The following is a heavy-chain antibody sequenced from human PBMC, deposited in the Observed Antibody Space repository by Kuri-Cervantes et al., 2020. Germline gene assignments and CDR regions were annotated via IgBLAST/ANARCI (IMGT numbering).Heavy chain of an antibody. J-gene: IGHJ6*02. CDR1: GYTFTSYD. Sequence: ASVKVSCKASGYTFTSYDINWVRQATGQGLEWMGWMNPNSGNTGYAQKFQGRVTMTRNTSISTAYMELKSLRSDDTAVYYCARDKSLSGYDPYYYYGMDVWGQGTTVTVSS. CDR3: ARDKSLSGYDPYYYYGMDV. V-gene: IGHV1-8*01. CDR2: MNPNSGNT. D-gene: IGHD5-12*01.